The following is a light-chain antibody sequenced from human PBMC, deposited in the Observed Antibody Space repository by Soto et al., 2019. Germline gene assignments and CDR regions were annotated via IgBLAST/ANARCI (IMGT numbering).Light chain of an antibody. Sequence: QSEATLSLAPEKIYTSACRASQSVRTYFAWYQQKPGQAPRLLINDASNRATGIPARFSGSGSGTDFTLTISSLENEDFGVYYWLQLSSLLLTFCPGIRLDIK. CDR1: QSVRTY. CDR3: LQLSSLLLT. CDR2: DAS. J-gene: IGKJ5*01. V-gene: IGKV3-11*01.